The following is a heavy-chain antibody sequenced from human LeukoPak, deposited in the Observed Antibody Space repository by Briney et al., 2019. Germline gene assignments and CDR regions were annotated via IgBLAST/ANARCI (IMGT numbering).Heavy chain of an antibody. J-gene: IGHJ6*02. CDR3: AKRSGSGWYYYYYGMDV. CDR2: ISGSGGST. Sequence: GGSLRLSCAASGFTFSSYAMSWVRQAPGKGLEWVSAISGSGGSTYYADSVKGRFTISRDNSKNALYLQMNSLRAEDTAVYYCAKRSGSGWYYYYYGMDVWGQGTTATVSS. V-gene: IGHV3-23*01. D-gene: IGHD6-19*01. CDR1: GFTFSSYA.